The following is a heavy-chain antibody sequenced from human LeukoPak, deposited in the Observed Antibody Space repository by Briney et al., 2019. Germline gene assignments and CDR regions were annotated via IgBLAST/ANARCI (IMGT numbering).Heavy chain of an antibody. J-gene: IGHJ6*03. CDR3: ASSRGYTSGLWYYYMDV. V-gene: IGHV4-34*01. Sequence: SETLSLTCAVYGGSFSGYYWSWIRQPPGTGLEWIAEVNNSGTTNYNPSLKGRVTISIDTSKNQFSLKLSSVTAADTAVYYCASSRGYTSGLWYYYMDVWGKGTTVTVSS. D-gene: IGHD6-25*01. CDR1: GGSFSGYY. CDR2: VNNSGTT.